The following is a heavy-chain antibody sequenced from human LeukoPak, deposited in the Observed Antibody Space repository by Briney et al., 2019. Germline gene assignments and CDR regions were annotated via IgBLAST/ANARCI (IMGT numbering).Heavy chain of an antibody. V-gene: IGHV4-59*01. CDR2: IYYSGST. J-gene: IGHJ4*02. Sequence: PSVTLSLTCTVSGGSISSYYWSWIRQPPGKGLEWIGYIYYSGSTNYNPSLKSRVTISVDTSKNQFSLKLSSVTAADTAVYYCAGSIAVAGIDYWGQGTLVTVSS. CDR1: GGSISSYY. D-gene: IGHD6-19*01. CDR3: AGSIAVAGIDY.